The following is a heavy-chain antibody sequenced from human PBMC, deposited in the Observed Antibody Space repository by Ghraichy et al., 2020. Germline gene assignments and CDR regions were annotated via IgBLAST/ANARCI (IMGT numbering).Heavy chain of an antibody. J-gene: IGHJ4*02. CDR1: GYSISSGYY. Sequence: SETLSLTCTVSGYSISSGYYWGWIRQPPGKGLEWIGSIYHSGSTYYNPSLKSRVTISVDTSKNQFSLKLSSVTAADTAVYYCARGRHYYDSSGYSPPDYWGQGTLVTVSS. CDR2: IYHSGST. V-gene: IGHV4-38-2*02. D-gene: IGHD3-22*01. CDR3: ARGRHYYDSSGYSPPDY.